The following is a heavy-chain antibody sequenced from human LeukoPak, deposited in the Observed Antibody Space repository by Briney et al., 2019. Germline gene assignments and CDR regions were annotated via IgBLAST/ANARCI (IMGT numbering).Heavy chain of an antibody. Sequence: ASVKVSCKASGYTFTSYAMHRVRQAPGQRLEWMGWFNTGNGNTKYSQKFQGRVTITRDTSASTAYMELSSLRSEDTAVYYCTRNRQLERLELPDGDWFDPWGQGTLVTVSS. CDR2: FNTGNGNT. D-gene: IGHD1-1*01. CDR1: GYTFTSYA. CDR3: TRNRQLERLELPDGDWFDP. V-gene: IGHV1-3*04. J-gene: IGHJ5*02.